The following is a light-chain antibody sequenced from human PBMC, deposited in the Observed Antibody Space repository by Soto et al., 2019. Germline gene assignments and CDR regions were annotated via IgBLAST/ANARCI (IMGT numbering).Light chain of an antibody. CDR2: GAP. V-gene: IGKV3-15*01. J-gene: IGKJ1*01. CDR1: QSIRNN. CDR3: QQYNNWWT. Sequence: EIVMTQSPATLAVSPGERATLSCRASQSIRNNLAWYQQKPGQAPRLVIYGAPTRATGIPARFSGSGSGTEFTLTNSSLQSEDFAVYYCQQYNNWWTFGQGTKMEIK.